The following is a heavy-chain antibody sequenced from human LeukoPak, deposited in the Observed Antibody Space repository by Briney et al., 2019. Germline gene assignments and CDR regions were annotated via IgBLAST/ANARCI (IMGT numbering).Heavy chain of an antibody. J-gene: IGHJ2*01. D-gene: IGHD6-19*01. V-gene: IGHV4-61*02. CDR3: ARDRSKQWLSWYFDL. Sequence: SQTLSLTCTVSGGSISSGSYYWSWIRQPAGKGLEWIGRIYTSGSTNYNPSLKGRVTISVDTSENQFSLKLSSVTAADTAVYYCARDRSKQWLSWYFDLWGRGTLVTVSS. CDR1: GGSISSGSYY. CDR2: IYTSGST.